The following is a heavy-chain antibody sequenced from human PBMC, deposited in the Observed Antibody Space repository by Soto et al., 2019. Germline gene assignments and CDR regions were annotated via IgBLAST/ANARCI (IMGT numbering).Heavy chain of an antibody. D-gene: IGHD1-20*01. Sequence: GGSLRVSCAASGFIFSSYDMHWGRQATGKGLEWVSAIGTAGDTYYPGSVKGRFTISRENAKNSLYLQMNSLRAGDTAVYYCARGPVTDYYYYMDVWDKGTTVTVS. V-gene: IGHV3-13*01. CDR1: GFIFSSYD. J-gene: IGHJ6*03. CDR2: IGTAGDT. CDR3: ARGPVTDYYYYMDV.